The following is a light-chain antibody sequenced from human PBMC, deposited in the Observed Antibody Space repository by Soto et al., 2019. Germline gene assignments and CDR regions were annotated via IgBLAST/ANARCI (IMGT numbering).Light chain of an antibody. V-gene: IGKV3-11*01. CDR3: QQRSAWPIT. CDR2: DAS. J-gene: IGKJ5*01. CDR1: QSVSRY. Sequence: EIVLTQSPATISLSPGERATLSCRASQSVSRYLAWYQQKPGQAPRLLIYDASDRATGIPARISGSGSGTDFTLSITSLEPEDFAIYYCQQRSAWPITFGQGTRLEIK.